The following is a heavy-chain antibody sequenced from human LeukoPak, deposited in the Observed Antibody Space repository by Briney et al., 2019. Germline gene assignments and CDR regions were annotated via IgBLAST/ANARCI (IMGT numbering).Heavy chain of an antibody. CDR2: IYYSGST. D-gene: IGHD4-17*01. Sequence: PSETLSLTCIVSGGSISSSSYYWGWIRQPPGRGLEWIGIIYYSGSTYYNPSLKSRVTISVDTSKNQFSLKLSSVTAADTAVYYCARVPTVTFFDYWGQGTLVTVPS. CDR1: GGSISSSSYY. CDR3: ARVPTVTFFDY. V-gene: IGHV4-39*07. J-gene: IGHJ4*02.